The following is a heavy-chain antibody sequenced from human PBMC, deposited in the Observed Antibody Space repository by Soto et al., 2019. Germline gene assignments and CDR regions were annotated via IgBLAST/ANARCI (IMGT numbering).Heavy chain of an antibody. V-gene: IGHV5-10-1*01. D-gene: IGHD3-3*01. CDR1: GYSFTSQK. J-gene: IGHJ4*02. Sequence: GESLKISCKGSGYSFTSQKITWVRQMPGKGLEWVGRIDPGDSYTRYSPSFQGRVTISVDKSISTAYLQWNRLEASDTAIYYCSRDSFWSGYYIDYSGQGTPVTVS. CDR3: SRDSFWSGYYIDY. CDR2: IDPGDSYT.